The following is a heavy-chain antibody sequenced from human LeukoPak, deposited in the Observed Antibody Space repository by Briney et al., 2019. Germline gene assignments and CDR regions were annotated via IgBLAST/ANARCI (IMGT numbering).Heavy chain of an antibody. V-gene: IGHV3-23*01. CDR2: ISGSGAST. Sequence: GGSLRLSCVVSGFTFSTYARSWVRQAPGKGLEWISGISGSGASTYYADSVTGRFTISRDNSRNTLYLQMNSLRGDDTAVYYCAKDVGKWESLHFFDYWGQGTLVTVSS. J-gene: IGHJ4*02. D-gene: IGHD1-26*01. CDR1: GFTFSTYA. CDR3: AKDVGKWESLHFFDY.